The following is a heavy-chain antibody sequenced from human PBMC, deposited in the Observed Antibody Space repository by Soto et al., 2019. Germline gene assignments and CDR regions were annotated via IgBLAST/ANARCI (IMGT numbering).Heavy chain of an antibody. CDR3: AKSGRVLRFLGSEFYMDV. D-gene: IGHD3-3*01. CDR1: GFTFSSYA. Sequence: TGGSLRLFCAASGFTFSSYAMSWVRQAPGKGLEWVSAISGSGGNTYYADSVKGQFTISRDNSKNTLYLQMNSLRAEDTAVYYCAKSGRVLRFLGSEFYMDVWGKGTTVTVSS. V-gene: IGHV3-23*01. J-gene: IGHJ6*03. CDR2: ISGSGGNT.